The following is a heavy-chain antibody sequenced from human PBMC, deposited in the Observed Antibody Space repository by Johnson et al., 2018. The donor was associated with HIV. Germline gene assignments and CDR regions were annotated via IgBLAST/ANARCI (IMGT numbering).Heavy chain of an antibody. CDR3: ASSYSESDAFDI. J-gene: IGHJ3*02. V-gene: IGHV3-66*01. Sequence: VQLVESGGGLVQPGGSLRLSCAASAFTVSDNYLSWVRQAPGTGLEWVSVIYTGGRTYYAHSVTGRFTISRDNSKNTLYLQMNSLRGEDTAVYYCASSYSESDAFDIWGQGTMVTVSS. CDR1: AFTVSDNY. D-gene: IGHD3-10*01. CDR2: IYTGGRT.